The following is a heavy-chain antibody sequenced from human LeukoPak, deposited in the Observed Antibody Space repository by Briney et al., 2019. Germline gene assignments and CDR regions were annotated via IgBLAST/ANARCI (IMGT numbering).Heavy chain of an antibody. Sequence: SETLSLTCTVSGGSISSSSYYWGWIRQPPGKGLEWIGSIYYSGSTYYNPSLKSRVTISVDTSKNQFSLKLSSVTAADTAVYYCARFYGSGSYYSGGSYAFDIWGQGTMVTVSS. V-gene: IGHV4-39*01. CDR3: ARFYGSGSYYSGGSYAFDI. CDR2: IYYSGST. CDR1: GGSISSSSYY. D-gene: IGHD3-10*01. J-gene: IGHJ3*02.